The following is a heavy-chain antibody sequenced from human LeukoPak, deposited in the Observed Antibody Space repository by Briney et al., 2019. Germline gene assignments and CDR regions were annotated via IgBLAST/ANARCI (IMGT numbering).Heavy chain of an antibody. Sequence: PGGSLRLSCAASGFTFSSYSMNWVRQAPGKGLEWVSSISSSSSFIYYADSVKGRFTISRDNAKNSLNLQMNSLRAEDAAVYYCARVWDYYDSSGYQYFDYWGQGTLVTVSS. CDR2: ISSSSSFI. J-gene: IGHJ4*02. V-gene: IGHV3-21*01. D-gene: IGHD3-22*01. CDR1: GFTFSSYS. CDR3: ARVWDYYDSSGYQYFDY.